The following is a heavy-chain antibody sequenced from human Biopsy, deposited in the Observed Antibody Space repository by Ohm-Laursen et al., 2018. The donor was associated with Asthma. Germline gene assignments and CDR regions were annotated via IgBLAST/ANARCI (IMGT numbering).Heavy chain of an antibody. D-gene: IGHD6-13*01. CDR2: INPNSGAT. Sequence: GASVKVSCNASVYPFIGYHIHWMRQAPGQGLEWMGRINPNSGATNYAQKFQGRVTMTRDTSISTAYMEVSRLRSDDTAVYYCARGQKSAGDRWFDPWGQGTLVTVSS. CDR3: ARGQKSAGDRWFDP. CDR1: VYPFIGYH. J-gene: IGHJ5*02. V-gene: IGHV1-2*06.